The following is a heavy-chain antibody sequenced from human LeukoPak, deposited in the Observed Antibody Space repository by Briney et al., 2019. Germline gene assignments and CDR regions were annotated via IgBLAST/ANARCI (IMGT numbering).Heavy chain of an antibody. J-gene: IGHJ4*02. CDR2: IYTSGST. V-gene: IGHV4-61*02. CDR3: AKGTGGTFYYFDY. Sequence: SETLSLTCTVSGGSLSSGNYQGAWHRQPAGTGLEWIGRIYTSGSTNYNPSLKSRVTISVDTSKNQFSLKLSSVTAADTAVYYCAKGTGGTFYYFDYWGQGTLVTVSS. D-gene: IGHD2-8*02. CDR1: GGSLSSGNYQ.